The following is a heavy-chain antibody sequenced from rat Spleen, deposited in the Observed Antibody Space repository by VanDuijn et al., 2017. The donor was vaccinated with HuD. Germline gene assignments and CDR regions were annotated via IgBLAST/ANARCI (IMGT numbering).Heavy chain of an antibody. Sequence: EVQLVESGGGLVQPGRSLKLSCAASGFTFSNYGMAWVRQAPTKGLEWVATISYDGSSTYYPDSVKGRFTISRDTAKSTLYLQMNSLRSEDTATYYCTRRGTSPFAYWGQGTLVTVSS. CDR1: GFTFSNYG. CDR2: ISYDGSST. D-gene: IGHD4-3*01. V-gene: IGHV5-29*01. CDR3: TRRGTSPFAY. J-gene: IGHJ3*01.